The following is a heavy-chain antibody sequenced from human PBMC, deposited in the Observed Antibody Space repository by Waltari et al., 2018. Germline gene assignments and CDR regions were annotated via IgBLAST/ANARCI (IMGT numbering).Heavy chain of an antibody. D-gene: IGHD2-15*01. Sequence: QLQLQESGPGLVKPSETLSLTCTVSGGCISSSSYYWGWIRQPPGKGLEWIGSSYYSGSTYINPSLKSRVPIAVDTSKTQFSLKLSSVTAADTAVYYCARGQRWQLIRVDIWGQGTMVTVSS. CDR3: ARGQRWQLIRVDI. CDR1: GGCISSSSYY. V-gene: IGHV4-39*07. J-gene: IGHJ3*02. CDR2: SYYSGST.